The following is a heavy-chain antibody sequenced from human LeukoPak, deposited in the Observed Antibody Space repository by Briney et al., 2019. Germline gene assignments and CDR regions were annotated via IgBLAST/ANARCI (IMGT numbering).Heavy chain of an antibody. CDR1: GYTFTSYG. CDR2: ISAYNGNT. D-gene: IGHD3-22*01. CDR3: ARARTESGYYRQKDAFDI. Sequence: ASVKVSCKASGYTFTSYGISWVRQAPGQGLEWMGWISAYNGNTNYAQKLQGRVTMTTDTSTSTAYMELRSLRSDDTAVYYCARARTESGYYRQKDAFDIWGQGTMVTVSS. V-gene: IGHV1-18*01. J-gene: IGHJ3*02.